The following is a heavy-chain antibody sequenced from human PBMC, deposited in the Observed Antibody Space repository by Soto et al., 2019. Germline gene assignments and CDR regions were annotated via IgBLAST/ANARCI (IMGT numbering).Heavy chain of an antibody. CDR2: IIPIFGTA. CDR3: ARGGYYYDSSGYPFDY. CDR1: GGTFSSYA. J-gene: IGHJ4*02. Sequence: QVQLVQSGAEVKKPGSSVKVSCKASGGTFSSYAISWVRQAPGQGLEWMGGIIPIFGTANYAQKFQGRVTITADESTSTAYMELSSLRAEDTAVYYCARGGYYYDSSGYPFDYWGQGTLVTVSS. V-gene: IGHV1-69*12. D-gene: IGHD3-22*01.